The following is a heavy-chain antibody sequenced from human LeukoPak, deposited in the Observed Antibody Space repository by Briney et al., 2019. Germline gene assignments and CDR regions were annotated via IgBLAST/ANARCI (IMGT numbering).Heavy chain of an antibody. CDR1: GFTFSGSA. CDR3: TSTYYYDSSGSTLHAFDI. Sequence: GGSLKLSCAASGFTFSGSAMHWVRQASGKGLEWVGRIRSKANSYATAYAASVKGRFTISRDDSKNTAYLQMNSLKTEDTAVYYCTSTYYYDSSGSTLHAFDIWGQGTMVTVSS. J-gene: IGHJ3*02. V-gene: IGHV3-73*01. CDR2: IRSKANSYAT. D-gene: IGHD3-22*01.